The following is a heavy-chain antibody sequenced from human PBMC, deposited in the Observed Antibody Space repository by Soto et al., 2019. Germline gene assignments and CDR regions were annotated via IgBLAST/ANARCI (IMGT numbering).Heavy chain of an antibody. Sequence: GGSLRLSCAASGFTFSNAWVNWVRQAPGKGLEWVGHIKTKTDGGTTDYAAPVKGRFSISRDDSKNMLYLQMNRLKIEDTAVYYCYLRYFDWHPDYWGQGTLVTVSS. V-gene: IGHV3-15*07. CDR3: YLRYFDWHPDY. CDR1: GFTFSNAW. J-gene: IGHJ4*02. D-gene: IGHD3-9*01. CDR2: IKTKTDGGTT.